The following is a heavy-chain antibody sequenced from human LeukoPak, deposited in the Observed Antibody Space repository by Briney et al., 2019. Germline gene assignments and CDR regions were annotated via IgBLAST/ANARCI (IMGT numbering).Heavy chain of an antibody. V-gene: IGHV3-43*02. Sequence: SGGSLRLSCAASGFTFSSYWMHWVRQAPGTGLEWVSLISGDGGSTYYADSVKGRFTISRDNSKNSLYLQVNSLRTEDTALYYCAKDIRGDGYNSRFDYWGQGTLVTVSP. CDR2: ISGDGGST. CDR3: AKDIRGDGYNSRFDY. CDR1: GFTFSSYW. J-gene: IGHJ4*02. D-gene: IGHD5-24*01.